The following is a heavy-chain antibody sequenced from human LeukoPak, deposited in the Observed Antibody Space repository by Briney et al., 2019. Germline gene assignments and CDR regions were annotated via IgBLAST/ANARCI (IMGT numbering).Heavy chain of an antibody. J-gene: IGHJ6*03. CDR1: GFTFSSYS. CDR2: ISSSSSYI. CDR3: AKDGGIAAAGTYYYYYMDV. D-gene: IGHD6-13*01. Sequence: GGSLRLSCAASGFTFSSYSMNWVRQAPGKGLEWVSSISSSSSYIYYADSVKGRFTISRDNAKNSLYLQMNSLRAEDTAVYYCAKDGGIAAAGTYYYYYMDVWGKGTTVTISS. V-gene: IGHV3-21*04.